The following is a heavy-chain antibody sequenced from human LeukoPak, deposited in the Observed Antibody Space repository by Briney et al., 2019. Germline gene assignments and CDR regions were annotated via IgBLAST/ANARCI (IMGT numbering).Heavy chain of an antibody. Sequence: GGSLRLSCAASGFTFSSNYMSWVRQAPGKGLEWVAVISYDGSNKYYADSVKGRFTISRDNSKNTLYLQMNSLRAEDTAVYYCARGGSGHNNWGQGTLVTVSS. D-gene: IGHD2-15*01. J-gene: IGHJ4*02. CDR1: GFTFSSNY. CDR2: ISYDGSNK. CDR3: ARGGSGHNN. V-gene: IGHV3-30*03.